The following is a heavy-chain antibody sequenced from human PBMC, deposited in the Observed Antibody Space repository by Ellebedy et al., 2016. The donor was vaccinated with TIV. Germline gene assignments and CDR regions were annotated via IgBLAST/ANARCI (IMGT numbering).Heavy chain of an antibody. CDR3: ARLLGEMGYYYGMDV. J-gene: IGHJ6*02. D-gene: IGHD3-10*01. CDR1: GFTFSSYS. Sequence: GESLKISCAASGFTFSSYSMNWVRQAPGKGLEWVSYINSRNSSISYADSVKGRFTISRDNAKNTLYLQMNSLRAEDTDVYYCARLLGEMGYYYGMDVWGQGTTVTVSS. CDR2: INSRNSSI. V-gene: IGHV3-48*01.